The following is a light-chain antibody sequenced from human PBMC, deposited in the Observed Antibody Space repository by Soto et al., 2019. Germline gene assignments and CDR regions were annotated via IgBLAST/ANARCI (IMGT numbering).Light chain of an antibody. CDR3: TSHAGTINFPYI. Sequence: QSALTQPPSASGSPGQSVTISCTGTSSDVGAYNYVSWYQHHPGKASKLLVYEVNKRPSGVPDRFSGSKSGNTASLTVSGLQAEDEADYYCTSHAGTINFPYIFGTGTKLTVL. CDR1: SSDVGAYNY. V-gene: IGLV2-8*01. J-gene: IGLJ1*01. CDR2: EVN.